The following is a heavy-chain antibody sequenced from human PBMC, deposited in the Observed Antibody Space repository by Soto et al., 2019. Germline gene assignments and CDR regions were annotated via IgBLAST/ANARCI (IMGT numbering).Heavy chain of an antibody. CDR2: ISDDGRIK. V-gene: IGHV3-30*04. Sequence: PGGSLRLSCADSGFSFTTYAMHWVRQAPGKGLEWVAVISDDGRIKYYADSVKGRFTISRDNSKNTFYLQMNSLRGDDTALYYCARAIETAMDPCDYWGQGALVTVSS. D-gene: IGHD5-18*01. CDR1: GFSFTTYA. CDR3: ARAIETAMDPCDY. J-gene: IGHJ4*02.